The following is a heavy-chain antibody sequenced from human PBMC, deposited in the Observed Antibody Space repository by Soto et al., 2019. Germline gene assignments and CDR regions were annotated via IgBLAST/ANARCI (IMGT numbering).Heavy chain of an antibody. J-gene: IGHJ4*02. CDR1: GCSISSYY. V-gene: IGHV4-59*08. CDR3: AKNWNWGSLVH. CDR2: IYYSGST. Sequence: SETLSLTCTVSGCSISSYYWSWIRQPPGKGLEWIGYIYYSGSTNYNPSLKSRVTISVDTSKNQFSLKLSSVTAADTAVYYCAKNWNWGSLVHWGQGTLVTVSS. D-gene: IGHD7-27*01.